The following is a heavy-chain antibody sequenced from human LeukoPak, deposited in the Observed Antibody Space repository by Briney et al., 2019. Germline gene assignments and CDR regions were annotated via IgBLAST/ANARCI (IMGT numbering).Heavy chain of an antibody. Sequence: ASVKVSCKASGGTFSSYAISWVRQAPGQGLEWMGGIIPIFGTANYAQKFQGRVTITADESTSTAYMELSSLRSEDTVVYYCAREPSRGPAAISNPWGQGTLVTVSS. CDR2: IIPIFGTA. CDR3: AREPSRGPAAISNP. CDR1: GGTFSSYA. J-gene: IGHJ5*02. D-gene: IGHD2-2*02. V-gene: IGHV1-69*13.